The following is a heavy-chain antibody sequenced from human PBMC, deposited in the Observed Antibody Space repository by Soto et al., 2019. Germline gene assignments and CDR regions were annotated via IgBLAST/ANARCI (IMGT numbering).Heavy chain of an antibody. Sequence: KPSESLSLTCAVSGGSISSGGYSWSWIRQPPGKGLEWIGYIYHSGSTYYNPSLKSRVTISVDRSKNQFSLKLSSVTAADTAVYYCARDSGFWSGYFDYWGQGTLVTVSS. V-gene: IGHV4-30-2*01. CDR2: IYHSGST. CDR1: GGSISSGGYS. CDR3: ARDSGFWSGYFDY. J-gene: IGHJ4*02. D-gene: IGHD3-3*01.